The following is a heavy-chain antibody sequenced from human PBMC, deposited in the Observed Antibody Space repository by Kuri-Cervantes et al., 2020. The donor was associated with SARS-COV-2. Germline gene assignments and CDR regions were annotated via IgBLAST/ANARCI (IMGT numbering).Heavy chain of an antibody. CDR2: ISYDGSNK. CDR1: GFTFSSYA. J-gene: IGHJ2*01. Sequence: GESLKISCAASGFTFSSYAMHWVRQAPGKGLEWVAVISYDGSNKYYADSVKGRFTISRDNSKNTLYLQMNSLRAEDTAVYYCARVSGPEGTIFGVVYHYWYFDLWGRGTLVTVSS. V-gene: IGHV3-30-3*01. CDR3: ARVSGPEGTIFGVVYHYWYFDL. D-gene: IGHD3-3*01.